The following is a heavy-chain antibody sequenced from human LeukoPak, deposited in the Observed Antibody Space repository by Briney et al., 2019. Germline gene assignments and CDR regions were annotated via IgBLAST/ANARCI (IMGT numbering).Heavy chain of an antibody. CDR2: IYWDDDK. CDR1: GFSLSTSGVG. D-gene: IGHD3-3*01. J-gene: IGHJ4*02. CDR3: AHRRGVRISDYFDY. V-gene: IGHV2-5*02. Sequence: ESGPTLVKPTQTLTLTCTFSGFSLSTSGVGVGWIRQPPGKALEWLALIYWDDDKRYSPSLKSRLTLTKDTSKNQVVLTMTNMDAVDTATYYCAHRRGVRISDYFDYWGQGTLVTVSS.